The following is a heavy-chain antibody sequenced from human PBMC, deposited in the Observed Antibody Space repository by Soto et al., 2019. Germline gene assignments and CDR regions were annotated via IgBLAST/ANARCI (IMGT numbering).Heavy chain of an antibody. CDR2: ISSRSSYI. D-gene: IGHD1-26*01. CDR3: ARGDVGDYYGMVV. V-gene: IGHV3-21*01. Sequence: EVQLVESGGGLVKPGGSLRLSCAASGFTFSIYSMNWVRQAPGKGLEWVSSISSRSSYIYYADSVKGRFTTSRDNAKNSLYMQMNSLRAEDTAVYYCARGDVGDYYGMVVWGQGTTVTVSS. J-gene: IGHJ6*02. CDR1: GFTFSIYS.